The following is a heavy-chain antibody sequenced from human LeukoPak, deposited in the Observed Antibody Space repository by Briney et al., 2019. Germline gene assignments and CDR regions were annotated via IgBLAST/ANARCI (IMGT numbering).Heavy chain of an antibody. CDR3: ARHFTTGSIDH. CDR2: ISYDGSNK. D-gene: IGHD3-9*01. J-gene: IGHJ4*02. V-gene: IGHV3-30*03. CDR1: GFTFSSYG. Sequence: GRSLRLSCAASGFTFSSYGMHWVRQAPGKGLEWVAVISYDGSNKYYADSVKGRFTISRDNSKNTLYLQMNSLRAEDTAVYYCARHFTTGSIDHWGQGNLVTVSS.